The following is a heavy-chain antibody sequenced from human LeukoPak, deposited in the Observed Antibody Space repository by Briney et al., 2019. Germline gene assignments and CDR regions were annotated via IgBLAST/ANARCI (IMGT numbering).Heavy chain of an antibody. Sequence: ASVKVSCKASGGTFSSYAISWVRQAPGQGLECMGGIIPIFGTANYAQKFQGRVTITADKSTSTAYMELSSLRSEDTAVYYCASLVVDTAMVDYWGQGTLVTVSS. V-gene: IGHV1-69*06. CDR2: IIPIFGTA. CDR1: GGTFSSYA. J-gene: IGHJ4*02. D-gene: IGHD5-18*01. CDR3: ASLVVDTAMVDY.